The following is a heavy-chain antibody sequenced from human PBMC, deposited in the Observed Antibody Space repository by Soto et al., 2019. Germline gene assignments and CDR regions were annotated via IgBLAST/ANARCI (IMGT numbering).Heavy chain of an antibody. CDR2: INHSGST. D-gene: IGHD3-10*01. V-gene: IGHV4-34*01. Sequence: PSETLSLTCAVYGGSFSGYYWSWIRQPPGKGLEWIGEINHSGSTNYNPSLKSRVTISVDTSKNQFSLKLSSVTAADTAVYYCARLPGRPLWFGEHMIRKRNWFDPWGQGTLVTVSS. CDR1: GGSFSGYY. CDR3: ARLPGRPLWFGEHMIRKRNWFDP. J-gene: IGHJ5*02.